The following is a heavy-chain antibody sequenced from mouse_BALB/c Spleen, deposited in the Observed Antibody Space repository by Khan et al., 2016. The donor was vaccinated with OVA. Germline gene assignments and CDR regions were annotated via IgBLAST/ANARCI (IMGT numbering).Heavy chain of an antibody. J-gene: IGHJ1*01. D-gene: IGHD2-1*01. CDR1: GFTFSSFG. CDR3: ARSGGNFHWYFDV. V-gene: IGHV5-17*02. Sequence: EVELVESGGGLVQPGGSRKLSCAASGFTFSSFGMHWVRQAPKKGLEWVAYISSGSSTIYYVDTVKGRFTISRDNPKNTIFLQMTSLRSEDTAMYYCARSGGNFHWYFDVWGAGTSVTVSS. CDR2: ISSGSSTI.